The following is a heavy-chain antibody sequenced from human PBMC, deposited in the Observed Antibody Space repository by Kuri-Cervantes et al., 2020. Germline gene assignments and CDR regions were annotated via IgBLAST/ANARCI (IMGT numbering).Heavy chain of an antibody. V-gene: IGHV4-4*02. CDR1: GGSISSSNW. CDR3: ARVARGSCYNFDY. CDR2: IHHSGAT. Sequence: SETLSLTCAVSGGSISSSNWWSWVRQPPGEGLEWIGSIHHSGATYYNPSLKSRVTISVDTSKNQFSLKLSSVTAADTALYYCARVARGSCYNFDYWGQGTLVTVSS. D-gene: IGHD2-15*01. J-gene: IGHJ4*02.